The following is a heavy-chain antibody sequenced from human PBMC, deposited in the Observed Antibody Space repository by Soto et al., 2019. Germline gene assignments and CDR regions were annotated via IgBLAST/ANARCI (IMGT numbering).Heavy chain of an antibody. D-gene: IGHD2-2*01. J-gene: IGHJ4*02. CDR3: ARDGEVVPDATGGLDY. CDR1: GFTFNDYT. CDR2: ISSGSNYI. Sequence: GGSLRLSCAASGFTFNDYTMNWVRQAPGKGLEWVSSISSGSNYIYYVDSVEGRFTISRDNAKNSLYLQMKSLRAEDTAVYYSARDGEVVPDATGGLDYWGQGTLVNVS. V-gene: IGHV3-21*01.